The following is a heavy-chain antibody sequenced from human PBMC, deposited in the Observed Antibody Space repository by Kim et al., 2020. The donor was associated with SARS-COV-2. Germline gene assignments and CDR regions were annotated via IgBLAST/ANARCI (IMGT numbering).Heavy chain of an antibody. CDR3: ARGGRWLQAPGGWFDP. CDR2: IKQDGSEK. D-gene: IGHD3-16*01. J-gene: IGHJ5*02. CDR1: GFTFSSYW. Sequence: GGSLRLSCAASGFTFSSYWMSWVRQAPGKGLEWVANIKQDGSEKYYVDSVKGRFTISRDNAKNSLYLQMNSLRAEDTAVYYCARGGRWLQAPGGWFDPWGQGTLVTVSS. V-gene: IGHV3-7*01.